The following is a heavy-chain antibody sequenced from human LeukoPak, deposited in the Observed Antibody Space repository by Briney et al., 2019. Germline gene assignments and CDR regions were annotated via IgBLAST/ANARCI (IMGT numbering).Heavy chain of an antibody. CDR2: INHSGST. Sequence: PSETLSLTCAVYGGSFSGYYWSWIRQSPGKGLEWIGEINHSGSTNYNPSLKSRVTISVDTSKNQFSLKLSSVTAADTAMYYCARAVGYYGSGVDYWGQGTLVTVSS. CDR1: GGSFSGYY. V-gene: IGHV4-34*01. CDR3: ARAVGYYGSGVDY. D-gene: IGHD3-10*01. J-gene: IGHJ4*02.